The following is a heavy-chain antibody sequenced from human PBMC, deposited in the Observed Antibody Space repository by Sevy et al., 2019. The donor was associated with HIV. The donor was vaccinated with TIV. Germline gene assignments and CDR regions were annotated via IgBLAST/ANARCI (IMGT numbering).Heavy chain of an antibody. CDR3: ARARVKASSSWGVY. CDR2: INPNSGGT. D-gene: IGHD6-13*01. CDR1: GYTFTGYY. Sequence: ASVKVSCKASGYTFTGYYMHWVRQAPGQGLDWMGWINPNSGGTNYAQKFQGRVTMTRDTSISTAYMELSRLRSDDTAVYYCARARVKASSSWGVYWGQGTLVTVSS. J-gene: IGHJ4*02. V-gene: IGHV1-2*02.